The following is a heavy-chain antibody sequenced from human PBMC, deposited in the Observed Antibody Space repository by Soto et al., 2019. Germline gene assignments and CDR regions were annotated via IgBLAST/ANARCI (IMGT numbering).Heavy chain of an antibody. CDR2: ISYDGSNK. CDR1: GFTFSSYA. Sequence: PGGSLRLSCAASGFTFSSYAMHWVRQAPGKGLEWVAVISYDGSNKYYADSVKGRFTISRDNSKNTLYLQMNSLRAEDTAVYYCALREMGCSGGSCYSLHYYYYYMDVWGKGTTVTVSS. CDR3: ALREMGCSGGSCYSLHYYYYYMDV. J-gene: IGHJ6*03. D-gene: IGHD2-15*01. V-gene: IGHV3-30-3*01.